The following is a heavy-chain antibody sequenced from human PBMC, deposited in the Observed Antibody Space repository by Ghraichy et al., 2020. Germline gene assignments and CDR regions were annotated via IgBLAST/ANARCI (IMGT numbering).Heavy chain of an antibody. CDR3: ARDIKSSSWSYYYYAMDV. Sequence: LSLTCAASGFTFSTYSMHWVRQAPGKGLEWVAVISHDGNFKYYADSVKGRFTISRDNSRNTVYLQMNSLRAEDTAVYYCARDIKSSSWSYYYYAMDVWGQGTMFTDSS. J-gene: IGHJ6*02. CDR2: ISHDGNFK. D-gene: IGHD6-13*01. V-gene: IGHV3-30-3*01. CDR1: GFTFSTYS.